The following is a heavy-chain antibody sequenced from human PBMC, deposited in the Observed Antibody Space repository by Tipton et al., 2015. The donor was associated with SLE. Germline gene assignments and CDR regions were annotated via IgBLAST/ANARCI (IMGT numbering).Heavy chain of an antibody. D-gene: IGHD3-10*01. Sequence: SLRLSCAASGFTFSYYWMSWVRQAPGKGLEWVANIKQDGSERYYVDSVKGRFTISRDNAKNSLYLQMNSLRAEDTAVYYCADYYGSGSPYYFDYWGQGTLVTVSS. CDR2: IKQDGSER. CDR1: GFTFSYYW. V-gene: IGHV3-7*01. CDR3: ADYYGSGSPYYFDY. J-gene: IGHJ4*02.